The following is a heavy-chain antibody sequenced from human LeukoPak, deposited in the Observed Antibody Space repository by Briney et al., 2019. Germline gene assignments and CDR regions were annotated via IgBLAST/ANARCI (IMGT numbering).Heavy chain of an antibody. J-gene: IGHJ4*02. V-gene: IGHV3-53*01. D-gene: IGHD1-26*01. CDR3: ARSMRRGSYDS. CDR2: IYSGGST. Sequence: GGSLTLSCAGSGFTVSTNYMNWVRQAPGKGLEWVSVIYSGGSTYYADSVKGRFTISRDNSKNTLYLQMNSLRAEDTAVYYCARSMRRGSYDSWGQGALVTVSS. CDR1: GFTVSTNY.